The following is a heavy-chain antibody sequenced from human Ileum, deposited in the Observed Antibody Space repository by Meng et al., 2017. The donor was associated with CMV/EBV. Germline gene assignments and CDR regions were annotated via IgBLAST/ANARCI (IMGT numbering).Heavy chain of an antibody. CDR2: IQRKTDGGTT. Sequence: AAAGITRSNFGINWSRKAPGKGVELVGRIQRKTDGGTTDYAAPVKARFSISRDDSKNTVYLQMNSTKTDDTAVYYCSYGAAFFFDFWGQGTLVTVSS. CDR1: GITRSNFG. V-gene: IGHV3-15*07. D-gene: IGHD4-17*01. J-gene: IGHJ4*02. CDR3: SYGAAFFFDF.